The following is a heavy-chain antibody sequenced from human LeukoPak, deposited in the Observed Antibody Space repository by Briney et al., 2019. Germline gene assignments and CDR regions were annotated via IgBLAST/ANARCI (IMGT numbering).Heavy chain of an antibody. CDR1: GFTFSDYS. CDR3: ASGLRSDY. V-gene: IGHV3-21*01. CDR2: ISGSSSSYI. J-gene: IGHJ4*02. Sequence: PGGSLRLSCAASGFTFSDYSMNWVRQAPGKGLEWVSSISGSSSSYIYYADSVKGRFTISRDNAENSLYLQMNSLRAEDTAVYYCASGLRSDYWGQGTLVTVSS. D-gene: IGHD4-17*01.